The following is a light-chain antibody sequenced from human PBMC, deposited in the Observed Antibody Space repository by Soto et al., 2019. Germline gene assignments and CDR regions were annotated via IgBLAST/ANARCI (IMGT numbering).Light chain of an antibody. CDR1: QGIGVY. CDR3: QKYNSPPLT. Sequence: DIQMTHSPSSLSASLGDRVTITCRASQGIGVYLAWFQQRPGRVPSLLIYAASTLQSGVPSRFSGSGSGTDFTLTISSLQPEDVATYYCQKYNSPPLTFGGGTKVDIK. CDR2: AAS. V-gene: IGKV1-27*01. J-gene: IGKJ4*01.